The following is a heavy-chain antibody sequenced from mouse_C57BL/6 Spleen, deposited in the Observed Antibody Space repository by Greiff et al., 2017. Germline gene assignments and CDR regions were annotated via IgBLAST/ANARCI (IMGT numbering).Heavy chain of an antibody. CDR2: IYPGDGDT. V-gene: IGHV1-82*01. J-gene: IGHJ4*01. CDR3: ARWPPITTLPDYYAMDY. Sequence: VKLLESGPELVKPGASVKISCKASGYAFSSSWMNWVKQRPGKGLEWLGRIYPGDGDTNYTGKFKGKATLTADKSSSTAYMQLSSLPSEDSAVYFCARWPPITTLPDYYAMDYWGQGTSVTVSS. CDR1: GYAFSSSW. D-gene: IGHD1-1*01.